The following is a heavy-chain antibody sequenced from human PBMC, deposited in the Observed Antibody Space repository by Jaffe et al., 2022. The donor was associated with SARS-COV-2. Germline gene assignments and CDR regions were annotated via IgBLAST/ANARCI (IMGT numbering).Heavy chain of an antibody. CDR1: GGSISSYY. CDR3: ARGGGPTGTYYYYYGMDV. J-gene: IGHJ6*02. V-gene: IGHV4-59*01. CDR2: IYYSGST. Sequence: QVQLQESGPGLVKPSETLSLTCTVSGGSISSYYWSWIRQPPGKGLEWIGYIYYSGSTNYNPSLKSRVTISVDTSKNQFSLKLSSVTAADTAVYYCARGGGPTGTYYYYYGMDVWGQGTTVTVSS. D-gene: IGHD4-4*01.